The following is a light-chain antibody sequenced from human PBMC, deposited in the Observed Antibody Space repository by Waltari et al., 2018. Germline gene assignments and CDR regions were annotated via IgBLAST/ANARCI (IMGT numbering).Light chain of an antibody. Sequence: QSALPQPASVSGSPGQSITISCPGTSRDVGDYDWVSWYQQHPGKAPKVVIFDVSYRPSGVSNRFSGSKSGNTASLTISGLQAEDEADYYCTSYTSRHSLVFGTGTKVTVL. V-gene: IGLV2-14*03. CDR2: DVS. CDR1: SRDVGDYDW. CDR3: TSYTSRHSLV. J-gene: IGLJ1*01.